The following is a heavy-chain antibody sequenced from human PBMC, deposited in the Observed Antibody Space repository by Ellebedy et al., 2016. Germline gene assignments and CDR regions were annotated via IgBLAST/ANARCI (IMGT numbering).Heavy chain of an antibody. Sequence: GGSLRLSCAASGFTVSSSYMSWVRQAPGKGLEWVSAFYSGGTTYYADSVKGRFTISSDNSRNTLYLQMDSLRADDTAVYFCAKQISASSTYDYWGQGTLVTVSS. CDR3: AKQISASSTYDY. V-gene: IGHV3-53*01. CDR2: FYSGGTT. D-gene: IGHD3-3*02. CDR1: GFTVSSSY. J-gene: IGHJ4*02.